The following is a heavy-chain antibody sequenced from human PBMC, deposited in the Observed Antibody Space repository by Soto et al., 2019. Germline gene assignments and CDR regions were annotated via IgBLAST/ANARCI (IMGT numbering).Heavy chain of an antibody. Sequence: PGGSLRLSCAASGFTFSSYAMSWVRQAPGKGLEWVSAISGSGGSTYYADSVKGRFTISRDNSKNTLYLQMNSLRAEDTAVYYCAKDWGSYCSGGSCYFDYWGQGTLVTVSS. CDR3: AKDWGSYCSGGSCYFDY. CDR2: ISGSGGST. V-gene: IGHV3-23*01. J-gene: IGHJ4*02. CDR1: GFTFSSYA. D-gene: IGHD2-15*01.